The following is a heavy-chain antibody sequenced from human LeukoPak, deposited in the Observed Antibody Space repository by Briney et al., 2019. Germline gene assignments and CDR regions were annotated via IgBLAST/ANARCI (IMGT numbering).Heavy chain of an antibody. CDR3: ARNIAVAGIWFNP. D-gene: IGHD6-19*01. CDR2: IIPIFGTA. V-gene: IGHV1-69*05. J-gene: IGHJ5*02. CDR1: GGTFSSYA. Sequence: SVKVSCKASGGTFSSYAISWVRQAPGQGLEWMGRIIPIFGTANYAQKFQGRVTITTDESTSTAYMELSSLRSEDTAVYYCARNIAVAGIWFNPWGQGTLVTVSS.